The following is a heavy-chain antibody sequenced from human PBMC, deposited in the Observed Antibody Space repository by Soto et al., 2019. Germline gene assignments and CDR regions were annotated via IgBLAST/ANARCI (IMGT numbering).Heavy chain of an antibody. V-gene: IGHV3-30*18. CDR2: ISYDGSNK. Sequence: QVQLVESGGGVVQPGRSLRLSCAASGFTFSSYGMHWVRQAPGKGLEWVAVISYDGSNKYYADSVKGRFTLSRDNSKNTLYLQMNSLRAEDTAVYYCAKDRFRIAVAAPFDYWGQGTLVTVSS. CDR1: GFTFSSYG. D-gene: IGHD6-19*01. J-gene: IGHJ4*02. CDR3: AKDRFRIAVAAPFDY.